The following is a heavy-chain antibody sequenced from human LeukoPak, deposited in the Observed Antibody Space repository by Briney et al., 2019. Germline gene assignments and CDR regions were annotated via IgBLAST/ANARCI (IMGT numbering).Heavy chain of an antibody. D-gene: IGHD2/OR15-2a*01. CDR1: GFTFSSYG. J-gene: IGHJ6*02. CDR3: AKGPDKWGSSMGYGMDV. V-gene: IGHV3-NL1*01. Sequence: QPGRSLRLSCAASGFTFSSYGMHWVRQAPGKGLEWVSVIYSGGSTYYADSVKGRFTISRDNSKNTLYLQMNSLRAEDTAVYYCAKGPDKWGSSMGYGMDVWGQGTTVTVSS. CDR2: IYSGGST.